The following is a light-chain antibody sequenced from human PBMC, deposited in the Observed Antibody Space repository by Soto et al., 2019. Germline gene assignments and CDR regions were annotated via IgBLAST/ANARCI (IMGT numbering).Light chain of an antibody. CDR3: TSFTTTTSIAYV. V-gene: IGLV2-14*01. CDR1: SSDIGGYKY. CDR2: EAS. J-gene: IGLJ1*01. Sequence: LTQPASVSGSPGPSITISCTGTSSDIGGYKYVSWYQQHPGKAPRLIIYEASNRPSGVSNRFSGSKSGNRASLTISGLQAEDEADYYCTSFTTTTSIAYVFGAGTKVNVL.